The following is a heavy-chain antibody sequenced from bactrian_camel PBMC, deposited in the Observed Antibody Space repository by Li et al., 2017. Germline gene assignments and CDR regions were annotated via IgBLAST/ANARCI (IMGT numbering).Heavy chain of an antibody. CDR2: IYSDGSNT. CDR1: GSTFSNNW. V-gene: IGHV3S6*01. Sequence: HVQLVESGGGLVQPGGSLRLSCAASGSTFSNNWMHWVRQAPGKGLEWVSSIYSDGSNTYYADSVKGRFTISRDNAKNTVYLQMNILKPEDTAMYYCAANAGQPKTGMVTVCSGGHLARTAKLGQGTQVTVS. D-gene: IGHD1*01. J-gene: IGHJ4*01.